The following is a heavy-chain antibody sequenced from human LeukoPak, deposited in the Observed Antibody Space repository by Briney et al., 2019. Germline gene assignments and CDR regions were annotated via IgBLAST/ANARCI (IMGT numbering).Heavy chain of an antibody. J-gene: IGHJ3*02. D-gene: IGHD4-17*01. V-gene: IGHV4-59*12. CDR1: GGPISSYY. CDR2: IYYSGST. Sequence: PSETLSLTCTVSGGPISSYYWSWIRQPPGKGLEWIGYIYYSGSTNYNPSLKSRVTISVDMSKNQFSLKLSSVTAADTAVYYCARTTVTTETAFDIWGQGTMVTVSS. CDR3: ARTTVTTETAFDI.